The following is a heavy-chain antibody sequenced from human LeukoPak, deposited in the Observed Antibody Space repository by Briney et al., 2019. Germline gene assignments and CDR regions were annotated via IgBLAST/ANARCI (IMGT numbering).Heavy chain of an antibody. Sequence: GGSLRLSCAASGFTFSSYWMHWVRQAPGKGLVWVSCINSDGSSTSYADSVKGRFTISRDNAKNTLYLQMNSLRAEDTAVYYCATEGIAAAGIYWGQGTLVTVSS. D-gene: IGHD6-13*01. CDR1: GFTFSSYW. J-gene: IGHJ4*02. CDR3: ATEGIAAAGIY. CDR2: INSDGSST. V-gene: IGHV3-74*01.